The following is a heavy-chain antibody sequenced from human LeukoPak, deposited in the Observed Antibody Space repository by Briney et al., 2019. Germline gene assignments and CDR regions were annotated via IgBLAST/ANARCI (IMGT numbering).Heavy chain of an antibody. D-gene: IGHD5-24*01. CDR2: ISGSGGIT. Sequence: GGSLRLSCAASGFTFSNYAMSWVRQAPGKGLEWLSAISGSGGITYYADSVKGRFTISRDNSKNTLYLQMNSLRAEDTAVYYCAKDAGWLQLTYYFDYWGQGTLVTVSS. J-gene: IGHJ4*02. CDR1: GFTFSNYA. V-gene: IGHV3-23*01. CDR3: AKDAGWLQLTYYFDY.